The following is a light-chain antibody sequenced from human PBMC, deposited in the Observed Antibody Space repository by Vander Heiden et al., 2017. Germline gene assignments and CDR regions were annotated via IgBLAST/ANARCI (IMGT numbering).Light chain of an antibody. J-gene: IGKJ5*01. CDR1: QSVGGN. Sequence: EIVLTQSPATLSLSPGERATLSCRASQSVGGNLAWYQQKPGQAPRLLIYDASNRVTGIPGRFIGSGYGTDFTLTISSREPEDFAVYYCQQWSNWPPITFGQGTRLEIK. CDR3: QQWSNWPPIT. V-gene: IGKV3-11*01. CDR2: DAS.